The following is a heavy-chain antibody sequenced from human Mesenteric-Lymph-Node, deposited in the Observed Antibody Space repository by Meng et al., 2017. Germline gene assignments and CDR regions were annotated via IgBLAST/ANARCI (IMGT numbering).Heavy chain of an antibody. V-gene: IGHV3-21*01. CDR3: ARVILVDSSSWADAFDI. D-gene: IGHD6-13*01. CDR2: ISSSSSYI. CDR1: GFTFSSYG. Sequence: GESLKISCAASGFTFSSYGMSWVRQAPGKGLEWVSSISSSSSYIYYADSVKGRFTISRDNAKNSLYLQMNSLRAEDTAVYYCARVILVDSSSWADAFDIWGQATMVTFSS. J-gene: IGHJ3*02.